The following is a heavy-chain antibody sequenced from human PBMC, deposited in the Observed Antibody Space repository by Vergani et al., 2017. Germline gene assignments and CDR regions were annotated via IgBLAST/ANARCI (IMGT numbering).Heavy chain of an antibody. D-gene: IGHD6-13*01. V-gene: IGHV4-4*02. CDR2: IYHSGST. CDR3: ARRTFLAAAGSGTXFDY. Sequence: QVQLQESGPGLVKPSGTLSLTCAVSGGSISSSNWWSWVRQPPGKGLEWIGEIYHSGSTNYNPSLKSRVTISVDKSKNQFSLKLRSVTAADPAVYYCARRTFLAAAGSGTXFDYWGQGTLVTVSS. J-gene: IGHJ4*02. CDR1: GGSISSSNW.